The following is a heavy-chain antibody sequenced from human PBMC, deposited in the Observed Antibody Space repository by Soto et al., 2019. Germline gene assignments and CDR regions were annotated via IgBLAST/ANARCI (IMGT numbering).Heavy chain of an antibody. CDR3: ARDRERGGVYYYGMDV. V-gene: IGHV3-30-3*01. CDR2: ISYDGSNK. CDR1: GFTFSSYA. D-gene: IGHD1-1*01. J-gene: IGHJ6*02. Sequence: VGSLRLSCAASGFTFSSYAMHWVRQAPGKGLEWVAVISYDGSNKYYADSVKGRFTISRDNSKNTLYLQMNSLRAEDTAVYYCARDRERGGVYYYGMDVWGQGTTVTVSS.